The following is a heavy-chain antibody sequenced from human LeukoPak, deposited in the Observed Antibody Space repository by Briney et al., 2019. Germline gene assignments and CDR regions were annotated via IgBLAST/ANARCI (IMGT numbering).Heavy chain of an antibody. D-gene: IGHD1-7*01. CDR2: IYYSGST. CDR1: GGLISSYY. Sequence: PSETLSLTCTVSGGLISSYYWSWIRQPTGKGLEWIGYIYYSGSTNYNPSLKSRVTISVDPSKNQFSLKLSSVTAADTAVYYCARDDWNYVFNYWGQGTLVTVSS. V-gene: IGHV4-59*01. J-gene: IGHJ4*02. CDR3: ARDDWNYVFNY.